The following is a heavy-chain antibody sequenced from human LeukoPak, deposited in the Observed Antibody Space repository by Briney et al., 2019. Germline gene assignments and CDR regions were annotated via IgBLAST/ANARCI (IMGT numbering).Heavy chain of an antibody. D-gene: IGHD4/OR15-4a*01. CDR3: AKARGATYGTYYFDY. J-gene: IGHJ4*02. CDR2: ISGSGGST. Sequence: GGSLRLSCAASGFTFSSYAMSWVRQAPGKGLEWVSAISGSGGSTYYADSVKGRFTISRDNSKNTLYLQMNSLRAEDTAVYYCAKARGATYGTYYFDYWGQGTLVTVSS. CDR1: GFTFSSYA. V-gene: IGHV3-23*01.